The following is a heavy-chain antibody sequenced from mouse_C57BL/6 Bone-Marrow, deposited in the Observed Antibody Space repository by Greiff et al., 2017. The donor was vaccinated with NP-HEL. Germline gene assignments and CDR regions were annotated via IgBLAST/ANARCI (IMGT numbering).Heavy chain of an antibody. CDR3: VITMITCFDV. V-gene: IGHV10-1*01. D-gene: IGHD2-4*01. CDR1: GFSFNTYA. CDR2: IRSKSNNYAT. Sequence: EVQLVESGGGLVQPKGSLKLSCAASGFSFNTYAMNWVRQAPGKGLEWVARIRSKSNNYATYYADSVKDRFTISRDDSESMLYLQMNNLKTEDTAMYYCVITMITCFDVWGTGTTVTVSS. J-gene: IGHJ1*03.